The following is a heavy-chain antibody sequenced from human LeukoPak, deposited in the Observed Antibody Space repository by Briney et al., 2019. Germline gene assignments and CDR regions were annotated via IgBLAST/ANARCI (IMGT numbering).Heavy chain of an antibody. J-gene: IGHJ5*02. V-gene: IGHV5-51*01. Sequence: GESLKISCKGSGYSFTSYWIGWVRQMPGKGLEWMGIIYPGDSDTRYSPSFQGQVTISADKSISTAYLQWSSLKASDTAMYYCARQGGPSSMSIGSGWYFGFDPWGQGTLVTVSS. D-gene: IGHD6-13*01. CDR2: IYPGDSDT. CDR3: ARQGGPSSMSIGSGWYFGFDP. CDR1: GYSFTSYW.